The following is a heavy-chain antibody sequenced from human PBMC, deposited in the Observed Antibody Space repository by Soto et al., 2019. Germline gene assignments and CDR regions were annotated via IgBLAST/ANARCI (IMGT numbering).Heavy chain of an antibody. V-gene: IGHV4-4*07. J-gene: IGHJ5*02. CDR2: IYTSGST. Sequence: SETLSLTCTISGGSISSYYWSWIRQPAGKGLEWIGRIYTSGSTNYNPSLKSRVTMSVDTSKNQFSLKLSSVTAADTAVYYCAREGXSGGSCYFFPGEDWFDPWGQGTLVTVSS. D-gene: IGHD2-15*01. CDR3: AREGXSGGSCYFFPGEDWFDP. CDR1: GGSISSYY.